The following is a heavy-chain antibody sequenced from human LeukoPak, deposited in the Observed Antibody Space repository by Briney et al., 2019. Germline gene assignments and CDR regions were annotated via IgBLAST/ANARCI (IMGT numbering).Heavy chain of an antibody. D-gene: IGHD6-13*01. CDR1: GFTFSSYA. V-gene: IGHV3-30*04. J-gene: IGHJ4*02. Sequence: GGSLRLSCAASGFTFSSYAMHWVRRAPGKGLEWVAVISYDGSNKYYADSVKGRFTISRDNSKNTLYLQMNSLRAEDTAVYYCARDQGQQLVNYFDYWGQGTLVTVSS. CDR3: ARDQGQQLVNYFDY. CDR2: ISYDGSNK.